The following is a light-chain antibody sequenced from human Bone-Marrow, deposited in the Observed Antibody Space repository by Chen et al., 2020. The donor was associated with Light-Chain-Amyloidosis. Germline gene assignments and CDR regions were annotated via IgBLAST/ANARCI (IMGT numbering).Light chain of an antibody. V-gene: IGKV3-11*01. CDR2: HSS. J-gene: IGKJ4*01. CDR3: QHRFNWPLS. Sequence: EIVLTQSPATLSLSPGERATLSCRPSQSVSTYLAWYQQKPGQAPRLLIYHSSNRATGIPDRFSGRGSGTDFTLTINGLEPEELAVYYCQHRFNWPLSFGGGTRVDIK. CDR1: QSVSTY.